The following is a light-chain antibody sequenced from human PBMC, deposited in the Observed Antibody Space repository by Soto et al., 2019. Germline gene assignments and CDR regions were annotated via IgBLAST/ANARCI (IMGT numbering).Light chain of an antibody. CDR2: DTS. Sequence: EMAFTQTPATLYSSPGERATLSCRASQTVSSKLAWYQHKPGQAPRLLIYDTSNRATGIPARFSGSGSGTDFTLTISSLEPEDFAVYYCHQRKSWPRTFGQGTKVDIK. CDR3: HQRKSWPRT. V-gene: IGKV3-11*01. CDR1: QTVSSK. J-gene: IGKJ1*01.